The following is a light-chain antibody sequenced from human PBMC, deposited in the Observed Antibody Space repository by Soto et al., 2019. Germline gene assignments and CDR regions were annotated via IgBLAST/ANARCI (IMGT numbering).Light chain of an antibody. Sequence: DIRMTQSPSSLSSSGGDIFTITCRASQSISSYLNWYQQKPGKAPKLLIYAASSLQSGVPSRFSGSGSGTDFTLTISSLQPEDFATYYCQQSYSTPITFGQGTRLEI. CDR1: QSISSY. CDR3: QQSYSTPIT. CDR2: AAS. J-gene: IGKJ5*01. V-gene: IGKV1-39*01.